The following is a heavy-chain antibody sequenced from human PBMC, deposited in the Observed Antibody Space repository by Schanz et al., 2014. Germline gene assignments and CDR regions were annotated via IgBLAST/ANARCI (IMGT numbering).Heavy chain of an antibody. D-gene: IGHD1-1*01. J-gene: IGHJ5*02. CDR3: ARGRELES. CDR1: GFTFSGFW. V-gene: IGHV3-7*01. Sequence: EVQLAESGGGLVQPGGSLRLSCAASGFTFSGFWMTWVRQAPGKGLEWVANIKKDGSEKYYVDSVKGRFTISRDNAKNSLFLQMNSLRPEDTAVYYCARGRELESWGQGTLVNVSS. CDR2: IKKDGSEK.